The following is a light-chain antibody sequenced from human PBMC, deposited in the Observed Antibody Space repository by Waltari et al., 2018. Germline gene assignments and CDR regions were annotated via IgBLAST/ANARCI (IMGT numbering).Light chain of an antibody. CDR1: QSVLYRSNNKNY. Sequence: DIVVTQSPESLSVSLGERATINCRSSQSVLYRSNNKNYLDWYQQKPGQPPKLLIYWASTRESGVPDRFSGSGSGTDFTLTISSLQAEDVAVYYCQQYYSTIFTFGPGTKVDIK. V-gene: IGKV4-1*01. J-gene: IGKJ3*01. CDR3: QQYYSTIFT. CDR2: WAS.